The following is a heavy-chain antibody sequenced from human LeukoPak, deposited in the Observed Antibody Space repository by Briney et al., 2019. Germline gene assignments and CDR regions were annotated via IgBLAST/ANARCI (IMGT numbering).Heavy chain of an antibody. D-gene: IGHD4-17*01. CDR3: ARGGDYYEDY. CDR1: GGSISSGSYY. CDR2: IYTSGST. V-gene: IGHV4-61*02. J-gene: IGHJ4*02. Sequence: SETLSLTCTVSGGSISSGSYYWSWIRQPAGKGLEWIGRIYTSGSTNYNPSLKSRVTISVDTSKNQFSLKLSSVTAADTAVYYCARGGDYYEDYWGQGTLVTVSS.